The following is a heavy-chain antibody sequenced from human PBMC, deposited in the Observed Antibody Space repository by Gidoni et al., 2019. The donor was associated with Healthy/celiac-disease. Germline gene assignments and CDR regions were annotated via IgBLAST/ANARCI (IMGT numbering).Heavy chain of an antibody. V-gene: IGHV1-69*08. CDR2: IIPILGIA. CDR3: ARDGYYESSGYKGGFDD. D-gene: IGHD3-22*01. J-gene: IGHJ4*02. CDR1: GGPFSSYT. Sequence: QVQLVPSGAEVKKPGSSVKVSCKASGGPFSSYTISWVRQAPGQGLEWMGRIIPILGIANDAQKVQGRVTITADKATSTAYMELSSLRSEETAVYYGARDGYYESSGYKGGFDDWGQGTLVTVSS.